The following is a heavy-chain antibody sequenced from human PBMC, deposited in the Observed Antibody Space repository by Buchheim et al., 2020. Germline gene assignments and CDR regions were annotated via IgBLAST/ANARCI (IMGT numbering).Heavy chain of an antibody. J-gene: IGHJ6*02. D-gene: IGHD3-10*01. Sequence: QVQLVQSGAEVKKPGASVKVSCKASGYTFTGYYMHWVRQAPGQGLEWMGWINPNSGGTNYAQKFQGWVTMTRDTSISTAYMELSRLRSDDTAVYYCARARVRLLWFGRSDKISSDYYYYGMDVWGQGTT. V-gene: IGHV1-2*04. CDR1: GYTFTGYY. CDR3: ARARVRLLWFGRSDKISSDYYYYGMDV. CDR2: INPNSGGT.